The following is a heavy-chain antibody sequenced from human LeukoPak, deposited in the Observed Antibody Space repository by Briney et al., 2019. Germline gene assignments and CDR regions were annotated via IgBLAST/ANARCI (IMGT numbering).Heavy chain of an antibody. CDR3: ANLGTLRDGDY. CDR1: GFTFRSYA. D-gene: IGHD2-15*01. V-gene: IGHV3-66*01. CDR2: LWSGGTT. Sequence: GGSLRLSCAASGFTFRSYAMSWVRQAPGKGLEWVSVLWSGGTTNYADSVKGRFTISRDNSKNTLYLQMNSLRAEDTAVYFCANLGTLRDGDYWGQGTLVTASS. J-gene: IGHJ4*02.